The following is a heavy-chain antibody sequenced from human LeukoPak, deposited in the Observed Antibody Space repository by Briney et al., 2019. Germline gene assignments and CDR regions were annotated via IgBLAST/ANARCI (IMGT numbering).Heavy chain of an antibody. D-gene: IGHD3-10*01. J-gene: IGHJ3*02. V-gene: IGHV1-3*01. Sequence: ASVKVSCKASGYTFTSYAMHWVRQAPGQRLEWMGWINAGNGNTKYSQNFQGRVTMTRDTSISTAYMELSRLRSDDTAVYYCARAHMVRGVHDAFDIWAKGQWSPSLQ. CDR1: GYTFTSYA. CDR3: ARAHMVRGVHDAFDI. CDR2: INAGNGNT.